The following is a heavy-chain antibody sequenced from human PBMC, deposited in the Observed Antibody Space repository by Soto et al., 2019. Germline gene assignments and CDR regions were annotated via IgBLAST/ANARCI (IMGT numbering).Heavy chain of an antibody. CDR2: ISAYKGNT. Sequence: ASVKVSCKASGYTFTSYGISWVRQAPGQGLERMGWISAYKGNTNYAQKLQGRVTMTTDTSTSTAYMYLRSLRSDDTAVYYCASRTPYIVVVPAATNYYYYMDVWGKGTTVTVSS. J-gene: IGHJ6*03. CDR3: ASRTPYIVVVPAATNYYYYMDV. CDR1: GYTFTSYG. V-gene: IGHV1-18*01. D-gene: IGHD2-2*01.